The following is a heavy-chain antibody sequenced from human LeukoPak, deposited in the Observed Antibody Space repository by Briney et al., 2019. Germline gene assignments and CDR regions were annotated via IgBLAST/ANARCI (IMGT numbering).Heavy chain of an antibody. J-gene: IGHJ4*02. CDR3: ARASRMVATDY. D-gene: IGHD5-12*01. V-gene: IGHV4-4*02. Sequence: PSETLSLTCAVSGGSISSNNWWSWIRQPPGKGLEWIGEINHSGSTNYNPSLKSRVTISVDTSKNQFSLKLSSVTAADTAVYYCARASRMVATDYWGQGTLVTVSS. CDR2: INHSGST. CDR1: GGSISSNNW.